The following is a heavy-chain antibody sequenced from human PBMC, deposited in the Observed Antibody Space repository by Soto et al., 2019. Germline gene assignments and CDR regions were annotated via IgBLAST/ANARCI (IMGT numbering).Heavy chain of an antibody. D-gene: IGHD3-3*01. CDR2: INHSGST. CDR1: CGSFSGYY. CDR3: ASKRRYDFWSGYYVARQFDP. J-gene: IGHJ5*02. V-gene: IGHV4-34*01. Sequence: TSETLSLTCAVYCGSFSGYYWSWIRQPPGKGLEWIGEINHSGSTNYNPSLKSRVTISVDTSKNQFSLKLSSVTAADTAVYYCASKRRYDFWSGYYVARQFDPWGQGTLVTVSS.